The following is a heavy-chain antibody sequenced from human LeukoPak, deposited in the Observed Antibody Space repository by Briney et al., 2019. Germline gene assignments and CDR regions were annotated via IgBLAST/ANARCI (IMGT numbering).Heavy chain of an antibody. J-gene: IGHJ3*02. D-gene: IGHD1-26*01. CDR3: ARDWRGSYYGSNGNAFDI. CDR2: IIPIFGTA. V-gene: IGHV1-69*05. CDR1: GGTFSSYA. Sequence: SVKVSCKASGGTFSSYAISWVRQAPGQGLEWMGGIIPIFGTANYAQKFQGRVTITTDESTSTAYMELSSLRSEDTAVYYCARDWRGSYYGSNGNAFDIWGQGTMVTVSS.